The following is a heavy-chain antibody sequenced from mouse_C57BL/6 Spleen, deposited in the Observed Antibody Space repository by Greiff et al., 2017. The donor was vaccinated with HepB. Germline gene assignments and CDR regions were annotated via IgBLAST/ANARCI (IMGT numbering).Heavy chain of an antibody. J-gene: IGHJ2*01. V-gene: IGHV1-59*01. D-gene: IGHD2-1*01. CDR1: GYTFTSYW. Sequence: VQLQQPGAELVRPGTSVKLSCKASGYTFTSYWMHWVKQRPGQGLEWIGVIDPSDSYTNYNQKFKGKATLTVDTSSSTAYMQLSSLTSEDSAVYYCARGGGNYYFDYWGQGTTLTVSS. CDR2: IDPSDSYT. CDR3: ARGGGNYYFDY.